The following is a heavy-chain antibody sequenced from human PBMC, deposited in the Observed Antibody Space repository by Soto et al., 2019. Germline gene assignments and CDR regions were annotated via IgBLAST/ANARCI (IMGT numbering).Heavy chain of an antibody. V-gene: IGHV3-23*01. D-gene: IGHD3-10*01. Sequence: GGSLRLSCSASGFTFNSNYMHWVHRTPGEGQGLRRGLEWVSAISGSGGSTYYADSVKGRFTISRDNSKNTLYLQMNSLGAEDTAVYYCAKFSVRNWFDPWGQGTLVTVSS. CDR3: AKFSVRNWFDP. J-gene: IGHJ5*02. CDR2: ISGSGGST. CDR1: GFTFNSNY.